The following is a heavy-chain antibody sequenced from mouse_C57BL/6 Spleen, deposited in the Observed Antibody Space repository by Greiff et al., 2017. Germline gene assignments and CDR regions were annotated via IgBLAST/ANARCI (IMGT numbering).Heavy chain of an antibody. CDR3: TRSAAYRRFAY. CDR1: GYTFTDYE. Sequence: QVQLQQSGAELVRPGASVTLSCKASGYTFTDYEMHWVKQTPVHGLEWIGAIDPETGGTAYNQKFKGKAILTADKSSSTAYMELRSLTSADSAVYYCTRSAAYRRFAYWGQGTLVTVSA. V-gene: IGHV1-15*01. CDR2: IDPETGGT. D-gene: IGHD5-1-1*01. J-gene: IGHJ3*01.